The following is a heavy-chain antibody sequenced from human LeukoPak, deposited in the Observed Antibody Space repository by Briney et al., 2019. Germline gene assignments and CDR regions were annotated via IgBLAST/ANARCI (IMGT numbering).Heavy chain of an antibody. Sequence: PGGSLRLSCAASGFRFTDYSMSWVRQAPGKGLEWIGYIYYSGTTNSNPSLKSRVTISVDTSKNQFSLQLRSVTAADTAVYYCAREDPQTTVPEGMDVWGQGTTVIVSS. V-gene: IGHV4-59*01. CDR3: AREDPQTTVPEGMDV. J-gene: IGHJ6*02. D-gene: IGHD4-17*01. CDR2: IYYSGTT. CDR1: GFRFTDYS.